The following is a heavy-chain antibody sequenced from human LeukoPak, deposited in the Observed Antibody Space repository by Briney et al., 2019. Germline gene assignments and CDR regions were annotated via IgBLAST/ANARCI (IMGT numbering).Heavy chain of an antibody. Sequence: GGSLRLSCSASGFTFSSYSMNWVRQAPGKGLEWGSFISTTGGTMYYADSVKGRFTISRDNAKTSLYLQMSSLRAEDAAVYYCARVRVGYYMDVWGKGTTVTVSS. CDR3: ARVRVGYYMDV. CDR2: ISTTGGTM. V-gene: IGHV3-48*04. CDR1: GFTFSSYS. J-gene: IGHJ6*03.